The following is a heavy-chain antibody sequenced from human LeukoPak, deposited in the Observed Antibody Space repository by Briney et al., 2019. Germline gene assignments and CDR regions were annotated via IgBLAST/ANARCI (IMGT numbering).Heavy chain of an antibody. CDR3: ARRHGRCSDGSCYYPDY. V-gene: IGHV1-8*01. J-gene: IGHJ4*02. CDR1: GYTFTRYD. D-gene: IGHD2-15*01. CDR2: MNPNSGNT. Sequence: GASVKVSCKASGYTFTRYDINWVRQATGQGLEWMGWMNPNSGNTGDAQKFQGRVTMTRNSSITTAYMELSSLRSEDTAVYYCARRHGRCSDGSCYYPDYWGQGTLVTVSS.